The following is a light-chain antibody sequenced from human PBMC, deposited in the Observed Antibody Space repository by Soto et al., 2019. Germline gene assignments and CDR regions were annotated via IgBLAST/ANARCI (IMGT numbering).Light chain of an antibody. CDR1: SLHSTYA. V-gene: IGLV4-69*01. Sequence: QLVLTQSPSASASLGASVKLTCTLSSLHSTYAIAWHQQQPEKGPRYLMKLDSDGSHSKGDGIPDRFSGSSSGAERYLTISSLQSEDEADYYCQTWATVPDWVFGGGTKVTVL. J-gene: IGLJ3*02. CDR2: LDSDGSH. CDR3: QTWATVPDWV.